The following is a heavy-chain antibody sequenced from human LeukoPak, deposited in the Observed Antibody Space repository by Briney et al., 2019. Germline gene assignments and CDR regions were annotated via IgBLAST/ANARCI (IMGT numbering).Heavy chain of an antibody. CDR1: GYSFTSYW. V-gene: IGHV5-51*01. Sequence: GESLKISCKGSGYSFTSYWIAWVRQMPGKGLEWMWIIYPGNSDTKYSPSFQGQVTISADKSISTAYLQWSSLKASDTAMYYCARRYTIFGVVTIDYWGQGTLVTVSS. CDR3: ARRYTIFGVVTIDY. J-gene: IGHJ4*02. D-gene: IGHD3-3*01. CDR2: IYPGNSDT.